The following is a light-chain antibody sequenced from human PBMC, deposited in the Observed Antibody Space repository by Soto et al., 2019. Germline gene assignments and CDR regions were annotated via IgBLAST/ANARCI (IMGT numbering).Light chain of an antibody. CDR1: QSINSF. CDR2: GAS. J-gene: IGKJ1*01. CDR3: QQYGGSPRT. V-gene: IGKV3-20*01. Sequence: DIVLTQSPGTLSLSPGEGATLSCRASQSINSFLAWYQQRRGQAPRLLIHGASNRATGIPDRFSGSGSGPDFTLTISRLEPEDFAVYYCQQYGGSPRTFGQGTKVDIK.